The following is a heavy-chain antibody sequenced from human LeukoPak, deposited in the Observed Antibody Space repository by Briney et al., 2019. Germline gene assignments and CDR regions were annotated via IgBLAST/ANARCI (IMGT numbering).Heavy chain of an antibody. CDR2: IWFDGINT. CDR3: VRDYCSGGSCYESKWFDP. J-gene: IGHJ5*02. V-gene: IGHV3-33*01. CDR1: GFTFSKYG. D-gene: IGHD2-15*01. Sequence: GGSLRLSCAASGFTFSKYGMHWVRQAPGKGLEWVAVIWFDGINTDHADSVKGRFTVSRDNSKNTLFLQMNSLRAEDTAVYFCVRDYCSGGSCYESKWFDPWGQGTLVTVSS.